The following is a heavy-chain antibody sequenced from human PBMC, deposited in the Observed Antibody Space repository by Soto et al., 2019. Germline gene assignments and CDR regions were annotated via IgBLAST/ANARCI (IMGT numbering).Heavy chain of an antibody. V-gene: IGHV1-69*13. J-gene: IGHJ5*02. CDR1: GGTLSTYS. CDR2: IIPLFGTT. CDR3: ARGATHGSSWYFWFDP. D-gene: IGHD6-13*01. Sequence: GASVKVSCKASGGTLSTYSINWVRQAPGQGLEWMGGIIPLFGTTNYAQKFKGRVTITADESTSTAYMELSSLRAEDAAVYYCARGATHGSSWYFWFDPWGQGTLVTVSS.